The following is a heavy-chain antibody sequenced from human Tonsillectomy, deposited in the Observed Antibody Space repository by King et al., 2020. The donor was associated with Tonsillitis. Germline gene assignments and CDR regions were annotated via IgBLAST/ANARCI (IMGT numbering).Heavy chain of an antibody. V-gene: IGHV3-48*01. D-gene: IGHD3-22*01. J-gene: IGHJ4*02. CDR2: ISATTNDI. CDR1: GLTFSTYN. Sequence: VQLVESGGGLVQPGGSLRLSCVVSGLTFSTYNMNWVRQAPGKGLEWVSFISATTNDIYYADSVKGRFTISRDNAKKSLYLQMNTLRAEDTAVYYCVRDHSRSTYGYYYWGQGTLLTVSS. CDR3: VRDHSRSTYGYYY.